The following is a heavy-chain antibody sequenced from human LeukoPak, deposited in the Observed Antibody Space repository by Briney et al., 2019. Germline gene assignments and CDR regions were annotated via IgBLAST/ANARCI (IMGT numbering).Heavy chain of an antibody. Sequence: GGSLRLSCAASGFTFSSYEMNWVRQAPGKGLEWVSYISSSGSSIYYADSVKGRFTISRDNAKNSRYLQMNSLRAEDTAVYYCAKTYYYGSGSYYKFLDYWGQGTLVTVSS. CDR2: ISSSGSSI. D-gene: IGHD3-10*01. CDR1: GFTFSSYE. J-gene: IGHJ4*02. CDR3: AKTYYYGSGSYYKFLDY. V-gene: IGHV3-48*03.